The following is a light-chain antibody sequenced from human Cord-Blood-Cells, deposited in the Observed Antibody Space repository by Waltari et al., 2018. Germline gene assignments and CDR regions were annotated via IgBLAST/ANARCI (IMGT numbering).Light chain of an antibody. CDR1: SSNIGSNY. Sequence: QSVLTQPPSASGTPGQRVTISCSGSSSNIGSNYVYWFQQLPGTAPKLLIYRNTQRPSGVPERCSGAKSGTSAALAISGVRAEDEADYYCAAWDDSLSGWVFGGGTKLTVL. CDR2: RNT. CDR3: AAWDDSLSGWV. V-gene: IGLV1-47*01. J-gene: IGLJ3*02.